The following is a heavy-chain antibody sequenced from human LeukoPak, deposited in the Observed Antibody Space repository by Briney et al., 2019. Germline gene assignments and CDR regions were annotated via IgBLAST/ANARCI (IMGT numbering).Heavy chain of an antibody. D-gene: IGHD2-21*02. CDR1: GGTFSSYA. Sequence: SVKVSCKASGGTFSSYAISWVRQAPGQGLEWMGGIIPIFGTANYAQKFQGRVTITADESTSTAYMELSSLRSEDTAVYYCARKGRGPCGGDCYGYAEYFQHWGQGTLVTVSS. CDR3: ARKGRGPCGGDCYGYAEYFQH. V-gene: IGHV1-69*13. CDR2: IIPIFGTA. J-gene: IGHJ1*01.